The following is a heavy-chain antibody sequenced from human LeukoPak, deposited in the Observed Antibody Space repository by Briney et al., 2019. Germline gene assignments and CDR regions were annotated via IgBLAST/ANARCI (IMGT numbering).Heavy chain of an antibody. Sequence: GGSLRLSCAASGFTFSSYWMSWVRQAPGKGLEWVANIKQDGSEKYYVDSVKGRFTISRDNAKNSLYLQMNSLRAEDTAVYYCARGGHKYDFWSGYYGGYYYMDVWGKGTAVTVSS. CDR2: IKQDGSEK. J-gene: IGHJ6*03. CDR3: ARGGHKYDFWSGYYGGYYYMDV. V-gene: IGHV3-7*01. D-gene: IGHD3-3*01. CDR1: GFTFSSYW.